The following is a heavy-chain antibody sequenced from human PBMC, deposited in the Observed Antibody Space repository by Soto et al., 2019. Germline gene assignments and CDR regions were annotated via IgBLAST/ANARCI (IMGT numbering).Heavy chain of an antibody. CDR3: ARESLSIRRYNWFDP. CDR1: GYTFTSYA. V-gene: IGHV1-3*01. J-gene: IGHJ5*02. Sequence: ASVKVSCKASGYTFTSYAIHWVRQAPGQRLEWMGWINAGNGNTKYSQKFQGRVTITRDTSASTAYMELSSLRSEDTAVYYCARESLSIRRYNWFDPWGQGTLVTVSS. D-gene: IGHD5-12*01. CDR2: INAGNGNT.